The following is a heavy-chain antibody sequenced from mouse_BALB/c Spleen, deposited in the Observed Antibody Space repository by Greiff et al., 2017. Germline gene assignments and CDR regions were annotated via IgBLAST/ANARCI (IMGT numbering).Heavy chain of an antibody. Sequence: VQRVESGPSLVQPSQSLSITCTVSGFSLTSYGVHWVRQSPGKGLEWLGVIWRGGSTDYNAAFMSRLSITKDNSKSQVFFKMNSLQADDTAIYYCAKDGYYGNSYAMDYWGQGTSVTVSS. J-gene: IGHJ4*01. D-gene: IGHD2-1*01. CDR3: AKDGYYGNSYAMDY. CDR1: GFSLTSYG. V-gene: IGHV2-5-1*01. CDR2: IWRGGST.